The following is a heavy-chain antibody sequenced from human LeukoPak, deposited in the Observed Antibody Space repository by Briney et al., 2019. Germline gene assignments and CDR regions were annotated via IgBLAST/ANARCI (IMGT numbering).Heavy chain of an antibody. J-gene: IGHJ4*02. Sequence: SSETLSLTCDVSGKSMTSDGYSWNWIRQPPGKGLEWIGYIYNSVTTYYNPSHKSRVTMSVDRSKNQFSLYLSSVTAADTAVYYCARSWHYYDSSAYSHYFDYWGQGAQVTVSS. D-gene: IGHD3-22*01. CDR3: ARSWHYYDSSAYSHYFDY. CDR1: GKSMTSDGYS. CDR2: IYNSVTT. V-gene: IGHV4-30-2*01.